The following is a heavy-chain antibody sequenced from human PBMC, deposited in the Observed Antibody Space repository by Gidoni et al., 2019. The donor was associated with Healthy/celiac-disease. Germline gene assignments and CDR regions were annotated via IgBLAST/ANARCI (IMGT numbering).Heavy chain of an antibody. CDR3: ARGSSGWPMMKIAEYFQH. CDR1: GGSFSGYY. D-gene: IGHD6-19*01. Sequence: QVQLQQWGAGLLKPSETLSLTCAVYGGSFSGYYWSWIRQPPGKGLEWIGEINHSGSTNYNPSLKSRVIISVDTSKNQFSLKLSSVTAADTAVYYCARGSSGWPMMKIAEYFQHWGQGTLVTVSS. CDR2: INHSGST. J-gene: IGHJ1*01. V-gene: IGHV4-34*01.